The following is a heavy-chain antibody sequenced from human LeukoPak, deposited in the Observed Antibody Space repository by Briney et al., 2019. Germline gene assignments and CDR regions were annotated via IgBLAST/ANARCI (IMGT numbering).Heavy chain of an antibody. J-gene: IGHJ4*02. D-gene: IGHD3-22*01. Sequence: GGSLRLSCAASGCTFSSYSMNWVRQAPGKGLEWVSSISSGSYYIYYADSVKGRFAISRDNAKNSLYLQMNSLRAEDTAVYYCARGYYDSSCYYTGWGQGTLVTVSS. CDR1: GCTFSSYS. CDR3: ARGYYDSSCYYTG. CDR2: ISSGSYYI. V-gene: IGHV3-21*01.